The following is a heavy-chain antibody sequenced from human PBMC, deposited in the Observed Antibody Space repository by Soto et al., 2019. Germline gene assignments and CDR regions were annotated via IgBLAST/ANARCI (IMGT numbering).Heavy chain of an antibody. J-gene: IGHJ4*02. CDR2: IYYSGST. CDR1: GGSITSYY. CDR3: ARRIVATEPFDY. D-gene: IGHD5-12*01. Sequence: SETLSLTCTVSGGSITSYYWGWIRQPPGKGLEWIGSIYYSGSTYYNPSLKSRVTISVDTSKNQFSLTVTSVTAADTAVYYCARRIVATEPFDYWGQGTLVTVSS. V-gene: IGHV4-39*01.